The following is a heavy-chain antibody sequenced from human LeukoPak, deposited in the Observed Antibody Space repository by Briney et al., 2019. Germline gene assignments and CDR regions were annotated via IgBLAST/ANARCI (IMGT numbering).Heavy chain of an antibody. CDR2: INPNSGGT. J-gene: IGHJ4*02. Sequence: ASVKVSCKASGYTFTGYYMHWVGQAPGQGLEWMGWINPNSGGTNYAQKFQGRVTMTRDTSISTAYMELSRLRSDDTAVYYCASSLTGEEFFDYWGQGTLVTVSS. D-gene: IGHD3-9*01. CDR3: ASSLTGEEFFDY. CDR1: GYTFTGYY. V-gene: IGHV1-2*02.